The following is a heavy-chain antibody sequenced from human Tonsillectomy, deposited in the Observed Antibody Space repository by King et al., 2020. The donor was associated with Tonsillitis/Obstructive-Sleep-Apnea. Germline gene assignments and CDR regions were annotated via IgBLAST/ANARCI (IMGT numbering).Heavy chain of an antibody. J-gene: IGHJ4*02. CDR2: IHAGNGNT. Sequence: QLVQSGAEVKKPGALVKLSCKASGYTFTNYTLHWVRQAPGQRVEWMGWIHAGNGNTKYSQPFQGSGTITRDTSASTAYMELSSLRSEDTAVYYCARGGSGSYYKNSFDYWGQGTLITVSS. D-gene: IGHD3-10*01. V-gene: IGHV1-3*01. CDR3: ARGGSGSYYKNSFDY. CDR1: GYTFTNYT.